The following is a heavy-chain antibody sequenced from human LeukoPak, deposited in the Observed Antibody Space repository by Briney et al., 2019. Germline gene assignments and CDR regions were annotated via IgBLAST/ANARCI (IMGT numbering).Heavy chain of an antibody. Sequence: GGSLRLSCSASGFTFSSYAMHWVRQAPGKGLEYVSAISSNGGSTYYADSVKGRFTISRDNSKNTPYLQMSSLRAEDTAVYYCVKEEYSRSGGRYYYYGMDVWGQGTTVTVSS. CDR2: ISSNGGST. D-gene: IGHD6-6*01. V-gene: IGHV3-64D*09. CDR3: VKEEYSRSGGRYYYYGMDV. CDR1: GFTFSSYA. J-gene: IGHJ6*02.